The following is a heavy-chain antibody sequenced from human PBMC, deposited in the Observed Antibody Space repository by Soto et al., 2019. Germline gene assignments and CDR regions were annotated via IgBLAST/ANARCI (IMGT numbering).Heavy chain of an antibody. CDR1: GYTFTSYD. Sequence: GASVKVSCKASGYTFTSYDINWVRQATGQGLEWMGWMDPNSGNTGYAQKFQGRVTMTRNTSINTAYMELSSLRSEDTAVYFCARAGGGSGFDWFAPGGRGTLATVP. D-gene: IGHD2-15*01. CDR3: ARAGGGSGFDWFAP. CDR2: MDPNSGNT. V-gene: IGHV1-8*01. J-gene: IGHJ5*02.